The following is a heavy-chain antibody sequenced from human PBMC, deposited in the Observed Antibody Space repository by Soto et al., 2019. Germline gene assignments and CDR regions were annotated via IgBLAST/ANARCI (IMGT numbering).Heavy chain of an antibody. CDR1: CGSFSGYY. CDR3: ARGGKNYDFWSGYPQISYGMDV. D-gene: IGHD3-3*01. CDR2: INHSGST. V-gene: IGHV4-34*01. Sequence: SETLSLTCAVYCGSFSGYYWSWIRQPPGKGLEWIGEINHSGSTNYNPSLKSRVTISVDTSKNQFSLKLSSVTAADTAVYYCARGGKNYDFWSGYPQISYGMDVWGQGTTVTVSS. J-gene: IGHJ6*02.